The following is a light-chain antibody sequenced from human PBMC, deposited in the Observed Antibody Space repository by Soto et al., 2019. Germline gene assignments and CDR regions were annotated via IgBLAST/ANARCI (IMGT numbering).Light chain of an antibody. CDR2: AAS. V-gene: IGKV1-39*01. CDR1: QSISSY. J-gene: IGKJ2*01. CDR3: QQSYSTPRT. Sequence: DIQMTQSPSSLSASVGDRVTITCRASQSISSYLNWYHQKPGKAPKLLIYAASSLQSGVPSGFSGSGSGTDFTLTISSLQPEDFATYYCQQSYSTPRTFGQGTKLEIK.